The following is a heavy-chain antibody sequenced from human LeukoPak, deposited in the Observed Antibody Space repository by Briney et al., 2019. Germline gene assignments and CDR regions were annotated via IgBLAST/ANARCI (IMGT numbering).Heavy chain of an antibody. CDR3: ATDEAATGRLDY. CDR2: INSDGSST. Sequence: GGSLRLSCTASGFNFRNYWMHWVRQAPGKGLVWVSRINSDGSSTSYADSVKGRFTISRDNAENTLYLQINSLRAEDTAVYYCATDEAATGRLDYWGQGALVTDSS. D-gene: IGHD1-1*01. J-gene: IGHJ4*02. V-gene: IGHV3-74*01. CDR1: GFNFRNYW.